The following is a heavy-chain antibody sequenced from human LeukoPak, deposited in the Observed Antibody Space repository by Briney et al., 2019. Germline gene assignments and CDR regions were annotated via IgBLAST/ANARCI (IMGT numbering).Heavy chain of an antibody. D-gene: IGHD6-19*01. CDR3: ARDGSGWSSDY. V-gene: IGHV3-33*08. CDR2: MWNDGITG. J-gene: IGHJ4*02. CDR1: GFTFNRFY. Sequence: GGSLRLSCSASGFTFNRFYLHWVRQAPGKGLEWVAVMWNDGITGKYADSVRGRFSVSRDNSKNTVYLQMDSLRADDTSVYYCARDGSGWSSDYWGQGTLVTVSS.